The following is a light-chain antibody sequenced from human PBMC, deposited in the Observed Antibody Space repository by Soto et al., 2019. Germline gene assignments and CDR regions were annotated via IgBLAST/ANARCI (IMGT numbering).Light chain of an antibody. Sequence: EIVLTQSPATLSLSPGERATLSCRASQSVSSYLAWYQQKPGQAPRLLIYDASNRATGIPGRFSGSGSGTNYTLTISRLEPEDFGVYYCQQRSNWPGFGGGTKVEIK. J-gene: IGKJ4*02. V-gene: IGKV3-11*01. CDR1: QSVSSY. CDR2: DAS. CDR3: QQRSNWPG.